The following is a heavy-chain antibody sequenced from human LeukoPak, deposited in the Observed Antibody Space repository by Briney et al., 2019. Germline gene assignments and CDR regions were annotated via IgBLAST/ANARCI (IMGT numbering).Heavy chain of an antibody. J-gene: IGHJ4*02. CDR2: IYYSGST. D-gene: IGHD3-10*01. CDR3: ARGWGFIDY. V-gene: IGHV4-59*01. Sequence: SETLSLTCTVSGRSISSYYWSWIRQPPGKGLEWIGYIYYSGSTNYNPSLKSRVTISVDTSKNQFSLKLSSVTAADTAVYYCARGWGFIDYWGQGTLVTVSS. CDR1: GRSISSYY.